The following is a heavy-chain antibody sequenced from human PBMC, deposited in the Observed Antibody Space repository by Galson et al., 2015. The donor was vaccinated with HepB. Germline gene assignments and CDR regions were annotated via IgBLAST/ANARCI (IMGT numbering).Heavy chain of an antibody. CDR3: AKDLRGWLVRDAFVI. V-gene: IGHV3-30*18. CDR1: GFTFSSYG. J-gene: IGHJ3*02. Sequence: SLRLSCAASGFTFSSYGMHWVRQAPGKGLEWVAVISYDGSNKYYADSVKGRFTISRDNSKNTLYLQMNSLRAEDTAVYYCAKDLRGWLVRDAFVIWGQGTMVTVSS. D-gene: IGHD6-19*01. CDR2: ISYDGSNK.